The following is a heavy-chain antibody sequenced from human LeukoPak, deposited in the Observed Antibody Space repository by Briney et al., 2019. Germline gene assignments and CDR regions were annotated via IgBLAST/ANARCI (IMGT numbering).Heavy chain of an antibody. CDR3: ARDSAPYSYDSSGYYVYAFDM. D-gene: IGHD3-22*01. CDR1: GGTFSSYA. Sequence: SVKVSCRASGGTFSSYAISWVRQAPGQGLEWMGRIIPVLPVANYAQNFHDRVTITADKSTSTAYMELSSLRSEDTAVYYCARDSAPYSYDSSGYYVYAFDMWGQGTMVTVSS. J-gene: IGHJ3*02. V-gene: IGHV1-69*04. CDR2: IIPVLPVA.